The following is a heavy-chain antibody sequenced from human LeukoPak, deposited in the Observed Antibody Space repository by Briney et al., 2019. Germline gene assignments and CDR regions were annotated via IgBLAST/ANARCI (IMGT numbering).Heavy chain of an antibody. Sequence: SETLSLTCTVSGGSISSGDYYWSWIRLPPGKGLEWIGYIFYSGSTNYNPSLKSRVTISVDTSKNQFSLKLSSVTAADTAVYYCAALHCSSTSCRNDYWGQGTLVTVSS. CDR1: GGSISSGDYY. V-gene: IGHV4-61*08. J-gene: IGHJ4*02. CDR3: AALHCSSTSCRNDY. D-gene: IGHD2-2*01. CDR2: IFYSGST.